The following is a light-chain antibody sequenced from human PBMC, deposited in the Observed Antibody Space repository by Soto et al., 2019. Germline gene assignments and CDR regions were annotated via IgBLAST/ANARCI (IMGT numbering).Light chain of an antibody. CDR2: DVT. CDR3: CSYVGSDSLV. J-gene: IGLJ3*02. Sequence: QSVLTQPRSVSGSPGQSVTISCTGTSSDVGGNKYVSWHQHHPGKAPKLLIYDVTKRPSGVPDRFSGSKSGNTASLTISGLQAEDEADYYCCSYVGSDSLVFGGGTKLTVL. CDR1: SSDVGGNKY. V-gene: IGLV2-11*01.